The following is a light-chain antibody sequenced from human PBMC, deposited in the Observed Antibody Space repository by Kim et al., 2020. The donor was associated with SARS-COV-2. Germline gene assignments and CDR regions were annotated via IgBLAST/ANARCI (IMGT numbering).Light chain of an antibody. Sequence: EIVMTQSPATLSVSPGERATLSCRASQSVSSNLAWYQQKPGQAPRLLIYGASTRATDIPARFSGSGSGTEFTLTISSLQSEDFAVYYYQQYDNWPPVVTFGQGTKVDIK. CDR3: QQYDNWPPVVT. J-gene: IGKJ1*01. V-gene: IGKV3-15*01. CDR1: QSVSSN. CDR2: GAS.